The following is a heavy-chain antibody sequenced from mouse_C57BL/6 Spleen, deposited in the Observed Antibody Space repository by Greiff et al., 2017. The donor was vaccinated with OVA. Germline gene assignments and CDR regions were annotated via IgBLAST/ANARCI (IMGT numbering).Heavy chain of an antibody. J-gene: IGHJ1*03. D-gene: IGHD1-1*01. CDR1: GYTFTSYW. CDR3: ARYYYGSSYEGYWYFDV. CDR2: IYPGSGST. Sequence: VQLQQPGAELVKPGASVKMSCKASGYTFTSYWITWVKQRPGQGLEWIGDIYPGSGSTNYNEKFKSKATLTVDTSSSTAYMQLSSLTSEDSAVYYCARYYYGSSYEGYWYFDVWGTGTTVTVSS. V-gene: IGHV1-55*01.